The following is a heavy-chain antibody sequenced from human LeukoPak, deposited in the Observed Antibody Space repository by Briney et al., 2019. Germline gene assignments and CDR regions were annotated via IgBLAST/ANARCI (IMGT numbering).Heavy chain of an antibody. D-gene: IGHD3-3*01. J-gene: IGHJ4*02. V-gene: IGHV4-59*01. CDR1: GGSISSYY. CDR2: IYYSGST. CDR3: ARGTYRERFLEWLLVDY. Sequence: PSETLSLTCTVSGGSISSYYWSWIRQPPGKGLEWIGYIYYSGSTNYNPSLKSRVTISVDTSKNQFSLKLSSVTAADTAVYYCARGTYRERFLEWLLVDYWGQGTLVTVSS.